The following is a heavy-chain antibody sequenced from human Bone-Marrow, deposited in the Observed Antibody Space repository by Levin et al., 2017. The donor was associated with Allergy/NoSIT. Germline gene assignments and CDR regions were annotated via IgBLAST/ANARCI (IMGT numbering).Heavy chain of an antibody. CDR1: GGSISPYY. J-gene: IGHJ3*02. Sequence: SQTLSLTCTVSGGSISPYYWTWIRQPPGKGLEWIGYMYYSGSTNYNPSLESRVTISVDTSTNQFSLKLRPVTAADTAVYFCARISRSSGYYSVSSAFDIWGQGTMVTVSS. V-gene: IGHV4-59*01. CDR3: ARISRSSGYYSVSSAFDI. CDR2: MYYSGST. D-gene: IGHD3-22*01.